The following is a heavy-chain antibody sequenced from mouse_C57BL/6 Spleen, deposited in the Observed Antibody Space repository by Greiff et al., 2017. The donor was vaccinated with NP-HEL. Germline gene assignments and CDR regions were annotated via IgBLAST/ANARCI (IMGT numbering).Heavy chain of an antibody. J-gene: IGHJ4*01. Sequence: QVQLQQSGAELVKPGASVKLSCKASGYTFTSYWMQWVKQRPGQGLEWIGEIDPSDSYTNYNQKFKGKATLTVDTSSSTAYMQLSSLTSEDSAVYYCATFTTVVATEAMDYWGQGTSVTVSS. V-gene: IGHV1-50*01. CDR3: ATFTTVVATEAMDY. D-gene: IGHD1-1*01. CDR1: GYTFTSYW. CDR2: IDPSDSYT.